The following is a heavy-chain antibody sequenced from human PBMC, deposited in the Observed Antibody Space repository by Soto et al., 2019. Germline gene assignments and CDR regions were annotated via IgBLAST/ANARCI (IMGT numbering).Heavy chain of an antibody. CDR1: GFTFSSYA. CDR2: ISYDGSNK. V-gene: IGHV3-30-3*01. Sequence: GGSLRLSCAASGFTFSSYAMHWVRQAPGKGLEWVAVISYDGSNKYYADSVKGRFTISRDNSKNTLYLQMNNLRAEDTAVYYCARDSGDYGDLYYYGMDVWGQGTTVTVSS. D-gene: IGHD4-17*01. CDR3: ARDSGDYGDLYYYGMDV. J-gene: IGHJ6*02.